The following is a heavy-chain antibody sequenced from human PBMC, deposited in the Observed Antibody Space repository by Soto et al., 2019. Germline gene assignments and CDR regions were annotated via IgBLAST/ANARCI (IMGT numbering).Heavy chain of an antibody. D-gene: IGHD6-19*01. CDR3: ARVAVAGTRFDY. Sequence: SETLSLTCAVSGGSIGGSNGWSWVRQPPGKGLEWIGEIYHSGSTNYNPSLKSRVTISVDKSKNQFSLKLSSVTAADTAVYYCARVAVAGTRFDYWGQGTLVTVSS. J-gene: IGHJ4*02. V-gene: IGHV4-4*02. CDR1: GGSIGGSNG. CDR2: IYHSGST.